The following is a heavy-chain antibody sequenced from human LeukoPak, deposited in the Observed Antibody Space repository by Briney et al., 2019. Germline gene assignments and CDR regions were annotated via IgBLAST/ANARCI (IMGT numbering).Heavy chain of an antibody. V-gene: IGHV3-23*01. J-gene: IGHJ4*02. CDR3: AKNALARTTILRDADDY. CDR1: GLTFSSYA. D-gene: IGHD3-3*01. Sequence: PGGSLRLSCAASGLTFSSYAMSWVRQAPGKRLEWVSAISGSGGSTYYADSVKGRFTISRDNSKNTLYLQMNSLRAEDTAVYYCAKNALARTTILRDADDYWCQGTLITVSS. CDR2: ISGSGGST.